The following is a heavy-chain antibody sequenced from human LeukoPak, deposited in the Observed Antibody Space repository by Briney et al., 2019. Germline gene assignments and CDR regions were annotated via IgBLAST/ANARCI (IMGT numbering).Heavy chain of an antibody. CDR3: ARVYSRENYFDY. Sequence: SETLSLTCTVSGGSISTSNYYWGWIRQPPGKGLEWIGNIFYSGSTYYSPSLRSRVTISLDTSRNQFSLKLSSVTAADTAVYYCARVYSRENYFDYWGQGTLVTVSS. CDR1: GGSISTSNYY. CDR2: IFYSGST. J-gene: IGHJ4*02. V-gene: IGHV4-39*07. D-gene: IGHD5-18*01.